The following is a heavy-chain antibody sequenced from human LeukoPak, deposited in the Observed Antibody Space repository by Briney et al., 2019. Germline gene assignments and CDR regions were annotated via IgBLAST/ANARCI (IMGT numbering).Heavy chain of an antibody. Sequence: GASVKVSCKASGNTFAGYNLHWVRQAPGQGLEWMGGINPNSGATNFAQKFQGRVTMTRDTSINTAYMVLSRLTSDDTAVYYCARGRGIQLTFDSWGQGTLVTVSS. CDR1: GNTFAGYN. D-gene: IGHD5-18*01. CDR3: ARGRGIQLTFDS. CDR2: INPNSGAT. J-gene: IGHJ4*02. V-gene: IGHV1-2*02.